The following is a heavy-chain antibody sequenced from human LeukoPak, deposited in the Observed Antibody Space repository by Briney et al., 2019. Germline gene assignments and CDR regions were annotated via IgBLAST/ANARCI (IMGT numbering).Heavy chain of an antibody. D-gene: IGHD5-18*01. CDR2: IYYSGST. Sequence: SETLSLTCTVSGGSISSGSNYWSWIRQHPGKGLEWIGYIYYSGSTYYNPSLKGRVTISVDTSKNQFSLKLSSVTAADTAVYYCARDSGYSYGPFDYWGQGTLVTVSS. J-gene: IGHJ4*02. CDR1: GGSISSGSNY. CDR3: ARDSGYSYGPFDY. V-gene: IGHV4-31*03.